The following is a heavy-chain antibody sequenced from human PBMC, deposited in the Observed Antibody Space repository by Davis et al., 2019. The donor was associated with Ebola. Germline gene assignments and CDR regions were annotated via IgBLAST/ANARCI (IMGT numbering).Heavy chain of an antibody. CDR3: ARDDRYSHSWLGWSL. CDR1: GYTFTSYF. D-gene: IGHD2-21*01. V-gene: IGHV1-46*01. CDR2: VNPSVDIR. Sequence: ASVKVSCKATGYTFTSYFIHWVRQAPGQGLEWMGIVNPSVDIRTYAQKFHGRVTITTDTSTSTVYMELSSLRSEDTAVYYCARDDRYSHSWLGWSLWGQGTLVTVSS. J-gene: IGHJ4*02.